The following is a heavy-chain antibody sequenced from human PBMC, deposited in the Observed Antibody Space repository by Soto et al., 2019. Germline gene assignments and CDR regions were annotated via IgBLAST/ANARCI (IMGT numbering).Heavy chain of an antibody. CDR2: IWNDGSSR. D-gene: IGHD5-12*01. CDR3: ARPDIVAAIGGALDC. Sequence: QVQLVESGGGVVQPGRSLRLSCEASGFTFSNYGMHWVRQAPGKGLEWVAVIWNDGSSRYYADSVKGRFTISRDNAKKTLFLQMNNRRAEATAVYYCARPDIVAAIGGALDCWGQGTLVTVSS. V-gene: IGHV3-33*01. J-gene: IGHJ4*02. CDR1: GFTFSNYG.